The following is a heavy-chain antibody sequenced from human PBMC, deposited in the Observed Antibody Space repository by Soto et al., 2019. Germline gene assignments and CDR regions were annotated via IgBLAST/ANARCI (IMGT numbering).Heavy chain of an antibody. CDR2: IYTSGST. V-gene: IGHV4-4*07. CDR1: GGSVSSDY. D-gene: IGHD1-1*01. Sequence: ETLSLTCIFSGGSVSSDYWSWIRQPAGKGLEWIGRIYTSGSTNYNPSFKSRVTMSVDTSKNQFSLNLNSVTAADTAVYYCARGTGTVNFDSWGQGTLVTVSS. J-gene: IGHJ4*02. CDR3: ARGTGTVNFDS.